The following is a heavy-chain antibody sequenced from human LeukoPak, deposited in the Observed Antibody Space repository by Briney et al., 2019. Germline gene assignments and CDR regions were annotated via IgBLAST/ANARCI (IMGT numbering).Heavy chain of an antibody. D-gene: IGHD2-2*01. V-gene: IGHV3-64*01. CDR1: GFSFSAYI. Sequence: GGSLRLSCVASGFSFSAYIMHWVRQAPGKGLEYVSAIRSDGSSTFYPNSVKGRFTISRDNSKSTLYLQMGSLRGEDTAVYYCTRRCGGHRGLAGYHDSWGQGCLVTVSS. CDR2: IRSDGSST. J-gene: IGHJ4*02. CDR3: TRRCGGHRGLAGYHDS.